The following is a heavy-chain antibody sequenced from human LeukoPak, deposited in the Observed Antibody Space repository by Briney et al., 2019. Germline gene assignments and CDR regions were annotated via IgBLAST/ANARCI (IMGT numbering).Heavy chain of an antibody. J-gene: IGHJ4*02. Sequence: PGGSVRLSCAASGFTFSSYWMSWVRQAPGKGLEWVANIRQDGSAQNYVDSVKGRFTISRDNPKNSVYLQMSSLRAEDTAVYYCLVTTRSRGFDYWGQGTLVTVSS. CDR2: IRQDGSAQ. D-gene: IGHD1/OR15-1a*01. CDR3: LVTTRSRGFDY. CDR1: GFTFSSYW. V-gene: IGHV3-7*01.